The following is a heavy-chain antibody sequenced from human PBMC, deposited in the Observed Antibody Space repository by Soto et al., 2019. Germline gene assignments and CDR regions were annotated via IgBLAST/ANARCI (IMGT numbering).Heavy chain of an antibody. J-gene: IGHJ5*02. CDR2: IIPILGIA. CDR1: GGTFSSYT. V-gene: IGHV1-69*02. D-gene: IGHD6-6*01. Sequence: QVQLVQSGAEVKKPGSSVKVSCKASGGTFSSYTISWVRQAPGQGLEWMGRIIPILGIANYAQKFQGRVTITADKSTSTAYMELSSLRSEDTAVYYCARGIAARPGWFDPWGQGTLVTVSS. CDR3: ARGIAARPGWFDP.